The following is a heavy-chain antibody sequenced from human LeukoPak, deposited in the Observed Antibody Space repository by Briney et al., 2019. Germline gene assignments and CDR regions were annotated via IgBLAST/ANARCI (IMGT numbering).Heavy chain of an antibody. CDR2: VNRDGSET. CDR3: ARNNGMDV. J-gene: IGHJ6*02. CDR1: GFALSSHW. Sequence: GGSLRLSCAASGFALSSHWMTWVRQVPGRGPEWVANVNRDGSETYYLDSVKGRFTISKDNAKNLLYLQMNSLRAEDTALYHCARNNGMDVWGQGTTVIVSS. V-gene: IGHV3-7*03.